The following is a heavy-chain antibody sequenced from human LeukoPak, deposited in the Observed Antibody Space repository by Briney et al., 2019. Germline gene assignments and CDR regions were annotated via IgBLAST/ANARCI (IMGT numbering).Heavy chain of an antibody. CDR3: ARDPSLAVAGIRLFDY. J-gene: IGHJ4*02. D-gene: IGHD6-19*01. Sequence: GASVKVSCKTSGYTFTNYGISWVRQAPGQGLEWMGWISGYNGNPRYAQKVQGRVTMTTDTSTNTAYMEVNSLRSDDTAIYYCARDPSLAVAGIRLFDYWGQGTLAIVSS. CDR2: ISGYNGNP. CDR1: GYTFTNYG. V-gene: IGHV1-18*01.